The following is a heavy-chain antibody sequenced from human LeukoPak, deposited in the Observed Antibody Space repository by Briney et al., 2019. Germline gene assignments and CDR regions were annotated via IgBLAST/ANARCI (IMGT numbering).Heavy chain of an antibody. D-gene: IGHD4-17*01. CDR2: ISSSSSYI. V-gene: IGHV3-21*01. CDR1: GFTFSSYA. CDR3: ARDRTTVTTFDY. J-gene: IGHJ4*02. Sequence: GGSLRLSCAASGFTFSSYAMSWVRQAPEKGLEWVSSISSSSSYIYYADSVKGRFTISRDNAKNSLYLQMNTLRAEDTAVYYCARDRTTVTTFDYWGQGTLVTVSS.